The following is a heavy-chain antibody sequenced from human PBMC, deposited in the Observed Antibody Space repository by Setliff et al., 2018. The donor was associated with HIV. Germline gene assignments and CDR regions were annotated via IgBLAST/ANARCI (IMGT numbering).Heavy chain of an antibody. V-gene: IGHV1-24*01. J-gene: IGHJ4*02. Sequence: ASVKVSCKVSGYSLTDISIQWVRQAPGKGLEWLGGIDPDPEDGERYYVEKFQGRVTMTEDTSTDTAYIELSSLRSEDTAVYYCARDSVSGYYYADYWGQGTLVTVSS. D-gene: IGHD3-22*01. CDR3: ARDSVSGYYYADY. CDR1: GYSLTDIS. CDR2: IDPDPEDGER.